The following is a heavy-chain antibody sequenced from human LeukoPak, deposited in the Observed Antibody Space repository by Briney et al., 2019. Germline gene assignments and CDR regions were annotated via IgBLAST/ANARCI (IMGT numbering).Heavy chain of an antibody. Sequence: PGGSLRLSCAASGFTFSDYYMSWIRQAPGKGLEWVSYISYSGSTLYYADSVEGRFTMSRDNANNSVYLEMNSLRAEDTAVYYCTRGAALVPGKNLWGQGTLVTVSS. CDR1: GFTFSDYY. J-gene: IGHJ5*02. V-gene: IGHV3-11*04. D-gene: IGHD6-19*01. CDR3: TRGAALVPGKNL. CDR2: ISYSGSTL.